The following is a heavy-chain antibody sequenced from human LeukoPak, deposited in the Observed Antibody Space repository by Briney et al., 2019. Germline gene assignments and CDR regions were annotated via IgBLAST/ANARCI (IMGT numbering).Heavy chain of an antibody. D-gene: IGHD2-21*01. J-gene: IGHJ5*02. Sequence: GGSLRLSCVASGFIFKNNGMHWVRQAPGKGLEWVAFIRFDESDKFYADSVKGRFTISRDISKNTLFLEMNGLRVDDTALYYCVKDNPVCESWGQGTLSSSPQ. CDR1: GFIFKNNG. CDR3: VKDNPVCES. CDR2: IRFDESDK. V-gene: IGHV3-30*02.